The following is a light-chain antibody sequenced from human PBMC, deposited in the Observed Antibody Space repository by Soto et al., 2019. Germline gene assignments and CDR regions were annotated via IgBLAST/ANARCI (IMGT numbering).Light chain of an antibody. CDR3: QQSYSTTWT. J-gene: IGKJ1*01. CDR2: AAS. V-gene: IGKV1-39*01. CDR1: QGISTY. Sequence: DIQMTQSPSSLSESAGRRVTITCRASQGISTYLNWYQQKPGKAPKLLIYAASSLQSGVPSRFSGSGSETDFTLTISSLQPEDFATYSCQQSYSTTWTFGQGTKVDIK.